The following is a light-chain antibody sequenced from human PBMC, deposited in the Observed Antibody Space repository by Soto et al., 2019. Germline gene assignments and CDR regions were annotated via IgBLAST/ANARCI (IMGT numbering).Light chain of an antibody. Sequence: EMVMTQSPATLSVSPRERATLSCRASQSVSGNLAWYQQKPGQAPRLLIYGASTRATGIPARFSGSGSGTEFTLTISSLQSEDFAVYYCQQYNNWLITFGQGTRLEIK. CDR1: QSVSGN. V-gene: IGKV3-15*01. CDR3: QQYNNWLIT. CDR2: GAS. J-gene: IGKJ5*01.